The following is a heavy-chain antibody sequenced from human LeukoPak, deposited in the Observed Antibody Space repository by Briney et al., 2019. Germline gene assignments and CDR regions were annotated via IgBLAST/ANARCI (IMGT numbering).Heavy chain of an antibody. CDR3: TRGYPTGGDY. Sequence: GGSLRLSCAASEFTFSTYTMNWVRQAPGKGLEWVSSISNSSNYIYYADSVKGRFTISRDNAQNSLYLQMNSLRAEDTAVYYCTRGYPTGGDYWGQGTLVTVSS. CDR2: ISNSSNYI. V-gene: IGHV3-21*01. CDR1: EFTFSTYT. D-gene: IGHD1-14*01. J-gene: IGHJ4*02.